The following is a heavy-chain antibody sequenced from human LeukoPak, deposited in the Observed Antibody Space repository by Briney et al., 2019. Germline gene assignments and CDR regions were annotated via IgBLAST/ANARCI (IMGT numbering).Heavy chain of an antibody. J-gene: IGHJ3*02. D-gene: IGHD6-19*01. CDR3: ARDREQWLTNDAFDI. V-gene: IGHV3-48*03. CDR1: GFTFSSYE. CDR2: ISSSGSTI. Sequence: PGGSLRLSCAASGFTFSSYEMNWVRQAPGKGLEWVSYISSSGSTIYYADSVKGRFTISRDNAKNSLYLQMNSLRAEVTAVYYCARDREQWLTNDAFDIWGQGTMVTVSS.